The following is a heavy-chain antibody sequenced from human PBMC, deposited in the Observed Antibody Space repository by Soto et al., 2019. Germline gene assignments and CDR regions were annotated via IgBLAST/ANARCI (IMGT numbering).Heavy chain of an antibody. CDR1: GFTFTSSA. CDR3: AASYIPVMAALDY. V-gene: IGHV1-58*01. D-gene: IGHD6-6*01. CDR2: IVVGSGNT. Sequence: ASVKVSCKASGFTFTSSAVQWVRQARGQRLEWIGWIVVGSGNTNYAQKFQERVSITRDMSTSTAYMELSSLRSGDTAVYYCAASYIPVMAALDYWGQGTLVTVSS. J-gene: IGHJ4*02.